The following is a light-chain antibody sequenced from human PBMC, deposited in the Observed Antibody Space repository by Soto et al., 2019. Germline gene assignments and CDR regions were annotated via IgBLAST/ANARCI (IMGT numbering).Light chain of an antibody. V-gene: IGKV3-11*01. CDR1: QSVSSY. CDR2: DAS. J-gene: IGKJ1*01. CDR3: QQRSNWPPWT. Sequence: EIVLTQSPATLFLSPGERATLSCRASQSVSSYLAWYQQKPGQAPRLLIYDASNWATGIPARFSGSGSGTDFTLTISSLEPEDFAVYYCQQRSNWPPWTFGQGTKV.